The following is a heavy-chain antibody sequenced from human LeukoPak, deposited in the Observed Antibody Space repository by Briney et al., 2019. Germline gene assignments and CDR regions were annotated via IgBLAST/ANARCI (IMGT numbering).Heavy chain of an antibody. D-gene: IGHD5-12*01. Sequence: PGGSLRLSCAASGFTFSDYYMSWIRQAPGKGLEWVSYISSSGSTIYYADSVKGRFTISRDNAKNSLYLQMNSLRAEDTAVYYCANLGVSGYDWGYFDLWGRGTLVTVSS. V-gene: IGHV3-11*01. CDR1: GFTFSDYY. CDR3: ANLGVSGYDWGYFDL. CDR2: ISSSGSTI. J-gene: IGHJ2*01.